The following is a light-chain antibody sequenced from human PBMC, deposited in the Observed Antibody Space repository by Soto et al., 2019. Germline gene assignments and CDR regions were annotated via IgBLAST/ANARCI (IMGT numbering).Light chain of an antibody. CDR1: QTISSS. CDR3: QHYNNWLGT. Sequence: DVQMTQSPSTLSASVGDRVTITCRASQTISSSLAWYQQKPGKAPNLLIYDASNLQSGVPSRFSGSGSGTEFTLTISSLQSEDFAVYYCQHYNNWLGTFGGGTKVDI. V-gene: IGKV1-5*01. CDR2: DAS. J-gene: IGKJ4*01.